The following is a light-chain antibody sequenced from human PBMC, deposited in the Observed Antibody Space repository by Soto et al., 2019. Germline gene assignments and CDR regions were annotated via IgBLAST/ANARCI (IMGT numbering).Light chain of an antibody. CDR1: QSVSSN. CDR3: QQYNNWPYT. Sequence: EIVMTQSPATLSVSPGERATLSCRASQSVSSNLAWYQQKPGQPPRLLIYGASTSATGIPARFSGSGSGTEFTLTISSLQSEDFAVYYCQQYNNWPYTFGQGTKLEI. V-gene: IGKV3-15*01. CDR2: GAS. J-gene: IGKJ2*01.